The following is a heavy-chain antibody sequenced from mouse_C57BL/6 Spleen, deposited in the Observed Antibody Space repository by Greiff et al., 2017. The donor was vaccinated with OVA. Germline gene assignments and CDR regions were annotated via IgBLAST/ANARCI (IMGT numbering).Heavy chain of an antibody. J-gene: IGHJ4*01. CDR3: TTGLLYAMDY. CDR2: IYPGDGDT. Sequence: EVQLQQSGAELVRPGASVKLSCTASGFNINGYCMHWVKQRPEQGLEWIGRIYPGDGDTEYAAKFKGKATMTADTSSNTAYLQLSSLTSEDSAFYYCTTGLLYAMDYWGQGTSVTVSS. CDR1: GFNINGYC. V-gene: IGHV14-1*01.